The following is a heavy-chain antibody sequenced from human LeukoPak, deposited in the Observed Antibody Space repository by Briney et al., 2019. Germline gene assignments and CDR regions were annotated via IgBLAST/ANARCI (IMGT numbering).Heavy chain of an antibody. CDR2: IKEDGSRI. Sequence: PGESLRLSCAGTGFTFSNYWMNWVRQAPGKGLEWVANIKEDGSRINYMDSVKGRFTISRDNAKNSVYLQMDNLRAEDTAVYYCVGSSGWLFDYWGQGILVAVSS. J-gene: IGHJ4*02. V-gene: IGHV3-7*01. D-gene: IGHD6-19*01. CDR3: VGSSGWLFDY. CDR1: GFTFSNYW.